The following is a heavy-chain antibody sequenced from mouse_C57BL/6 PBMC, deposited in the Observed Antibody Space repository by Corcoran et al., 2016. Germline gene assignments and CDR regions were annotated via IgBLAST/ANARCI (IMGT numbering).Heavy chain of an antibody. D-gene: IGHD2-4*01. CDR2: INTYSGVP. Sequence: QIQLVQSGPELKKPGETVKISCKASGYTFTTYGMSWVKQAPGKGLKWMGWINTYSGVPTYADDFKGRFAFSLETSASTAYLQINNLKNEDTATYFCARSADYDFAYWGQGTLVTVSA. CDR1: GYTFTTYG. V-gene: IGHV9-3*01. J-gene: IGHJ3*01. CDR3: ARSADYDFAY.